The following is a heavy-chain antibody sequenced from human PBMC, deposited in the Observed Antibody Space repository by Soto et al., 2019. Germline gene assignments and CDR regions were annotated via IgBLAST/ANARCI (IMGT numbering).Heavy chain of an antibody. D-gene: IGHD5-12*01. Sequence: QVLLVESGGGVVQPGTSLRLSCVASGFSFNTYGMHWVRQPPGKGLEWVAGIWHEGTNKYYADSVQGRVTISRDNSGNTLYLQMSSLRAEDTAKYFCAREGYSGYFFDYWGQGTLVSVSS. J-gene: IGHJ4*02. V-gene: IGHV3-33*08. CDR2: IWHEGTNK. CDR1: GFSFNTYG. CDR3: AREGYSGYFFDY.